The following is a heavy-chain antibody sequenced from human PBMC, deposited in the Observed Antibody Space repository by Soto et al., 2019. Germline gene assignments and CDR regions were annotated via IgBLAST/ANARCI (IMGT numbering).Heavy chain of an antibody. CDR3: AHRATMKIFGLIIDNGIWFDP. CDR2: IYWDGDK. D-gene: IGHD3-3*01. J-gene: IGHJ5*02. V-gene: IGHV2-5*02. CDR1: GFSLSTSVAA. Sequence: QINLIESGPTLVKPTQTLTLTCTFSGFSLSTSVAAVGWVRQPPGRALEWLALIYWDGDKRYNASLGNRLTITNDTSMTQVVLTLTNVDPADTATSYCAHRATMKIFGLIIDNGIWFDPWGQGTRVIVSS.